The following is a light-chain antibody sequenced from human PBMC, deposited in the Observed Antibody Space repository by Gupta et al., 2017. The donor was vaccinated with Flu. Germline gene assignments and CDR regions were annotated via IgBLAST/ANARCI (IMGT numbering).Light chain of an antibody. J-gene: IGKJ1*01. CDR2: AAY. Sequence: DIQMTQSPSSLSASVGDRVTITCRASQSISSYLNWYQQKPGKAPKLLIYAAYSLQSGVPSRFSGSGSGRDFTLTISSLQPEDFATYYCQQSYSNPRTFGQGTKVEIK. V-gene: IGKV1-39*01. CDR3: QQSYSNPRT. CDR1: QSISSY.